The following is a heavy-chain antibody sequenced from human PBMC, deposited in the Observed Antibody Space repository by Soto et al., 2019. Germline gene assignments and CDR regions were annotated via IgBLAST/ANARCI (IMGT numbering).Heavy chain of an antibody. CDR3: VREDWNDGHYCGMGV. CDR1: GFTFSSYT. J-gene: IGHJ6*02. CDR2: IWHDGSNK. V-gene: IGHV3-33*01. D-gene: IGHD1-1*01. Sequence: QVQVVESGGGVVQPGRSPRLSCAASGFTFSSYTMYWVRQSPGKGLEGVAIIWHDGSNKYYVDSVKGRFTISRDNSKNTLYLQMNSLRAEDTAVYYCVREDWNDGHYCGMGVWGQGTTVTVSS.